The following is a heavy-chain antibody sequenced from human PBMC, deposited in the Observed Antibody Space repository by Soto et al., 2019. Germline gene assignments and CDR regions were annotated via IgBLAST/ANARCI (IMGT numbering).Heavy chain of an antibody. D-gene: IGHD3-22*01. CDR3: ARVRQWTSYSDSSGYYFDY. V-gene: IGHV3-30-3*01. CDR1: GFTFSSYA. J-gene: IGHJ4*02. CDR2: ISYDGSNK. Sequence: GGSLRLSCAASGFTFSSYAMHWVRQAPGKGLEWVAVISYDGSNKYYADSVKGRFTISRDNSKNTLYLQMNSLRAEDTAVYYCARVRQWTSYSDSSGYYFDYWGQGTLVTVSS.